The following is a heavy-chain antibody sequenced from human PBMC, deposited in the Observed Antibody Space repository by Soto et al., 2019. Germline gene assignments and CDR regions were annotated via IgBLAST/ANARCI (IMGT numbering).Heavy chain of an antibody. CDR2: IYYSGST. J-gene: IGHJ5*02. Sequence: QVQLQESGPGLVKPSQTLSLTCTVSGGSISSGGYYWSWIRQHPGKGLGGIGYIYYSGSTYCNPSPXSXXTMSVDTSKTQFSLELSSVTAADTAVDYCARGVCPWGQGTLVTVS. V-gene: IGHV4-31*03. CDR3: ARGVCP. CDR1: GGSISSGGYY.